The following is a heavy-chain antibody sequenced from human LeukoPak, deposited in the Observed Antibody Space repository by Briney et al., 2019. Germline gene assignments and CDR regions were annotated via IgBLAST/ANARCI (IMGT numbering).Heavy chain of an antibody. Sequence: GGSLRLSCAASGFTVSSNYMSWVRQAPRKGLEWVSVIYSGGSTYYADSVKGRFTISRDNSKNTLYLQMNSLRAEDTAVYYCARDGGSSSWYFDYWGQGTLVTVSS. CDR1: GFTVSSNY. V-gene: IGHV3-53*01. CDR3: ARDGGSSSWYFDY. J-gene: IGHJ4*02. D-gene: IGHD6-13*01. CDR2: IYSGGST.